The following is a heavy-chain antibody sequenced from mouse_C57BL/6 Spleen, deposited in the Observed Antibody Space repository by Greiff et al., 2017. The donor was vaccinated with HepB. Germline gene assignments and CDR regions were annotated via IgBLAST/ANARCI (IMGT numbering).Heavy chain of an antibody. CDR1: GYAFTNYL. V-gene: IGHV1-54*01. Sequence: QVQLQQSGAELVRPGTSVKVSCKASGYAFTNYLIEWVKQRPGQGLEWIGVINPGSGGTNYNEKFKGKATLTADKSSSTAYMQLSSLTSEDSAVYFCARRGGYQAWFAYWGQGTLVTVSA. CDR2: INPGSGGT. CDR3: ARRGGYQAWFAY. J-gene: IGHJ3*01. D-gene: IGHD2-2*01.